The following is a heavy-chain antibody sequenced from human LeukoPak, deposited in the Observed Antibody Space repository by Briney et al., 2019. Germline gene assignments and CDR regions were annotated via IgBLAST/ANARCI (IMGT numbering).Heavy chain of an antibody. CDR3: AKGRKSYYYGMDV. J-gene: IGHJ6*02. CDR2: ISGSGGST. V-gene: IGHV3-23*01. Sequence: GGSLRLSCAASGFTFSSFAMSWVRQAPGKGLEWVSGISGSGGSTYYADSVKGQFAISRDNSKNTLYLQMNSLRAEDTAVYHCAKGRKSYYYGMDVWGQGTTVTVSS. CDR1: GFTFSSFA.